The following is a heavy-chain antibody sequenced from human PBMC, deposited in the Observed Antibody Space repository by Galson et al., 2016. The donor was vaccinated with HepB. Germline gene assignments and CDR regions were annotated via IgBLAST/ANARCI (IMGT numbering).Heavy chain of an antibody. CDR3: ARTSYRECSGTRCVNFRYYYYYMDV. CDR1: GFTVSSYY. CDR2: IFYGGTT. V-gene: IGHV3-53*01. J-gene: IGHJ6*03. Sequence: SLRLSCAASGFTVSSYYMSWVRQAPGKGLEWVSVIFYGGTTYYADSAEGRFTISRHDSMNTLYLQMNSLTAEDTAVYFCARTSYRECSGTRCVNFRYYYYYMDVWGKGTTVTVSS. D-gene: IGHD2-2*01.